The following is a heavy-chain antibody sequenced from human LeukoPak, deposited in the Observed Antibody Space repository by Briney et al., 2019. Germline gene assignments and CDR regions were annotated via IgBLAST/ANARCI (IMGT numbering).Heavy chain of an antibody. D-gene: IGHD2-2*01. CDR1: GFTFSSYA. Sequence: GGSLRLSCAASGFTFSSYAMSWVRQAPGKGLEWVSAISGSGGSTYYADSVKGRFTISRDNSKNTLYLQMNSLRAEDTGVYYCAKDLLSYCSSTSCYQFDYWGQGTLVTVSS. V-gene: IGHV3-23*01. J-gene: IGHJ4*02. CDR2: ISGSGGST. CDR3: AKDLLSYCSSTSCYQFDY.